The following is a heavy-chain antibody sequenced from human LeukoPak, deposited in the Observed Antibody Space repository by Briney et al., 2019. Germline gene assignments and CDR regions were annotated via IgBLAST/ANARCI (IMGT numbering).Heavy chain of an antibody. CDR2: INPNSGGT. D-gene: IGHD1-26*01. J-gene: IGHJ6*03. V-gene: IGHV1-2*02. CDR1: GYTFTGYY. Sequence: ASVKVSCKASGYTFTGYYMHWVRQAPGQGLEWMGWINPNSGGTNYAQKFQGRVTMTRDTSISTAYMELSRLRSDDTAVHYCARVWPSIRESGYYYYMDVWGKGTTVTISS. CDR3: ARVWPSIRESGYYYYMDV.